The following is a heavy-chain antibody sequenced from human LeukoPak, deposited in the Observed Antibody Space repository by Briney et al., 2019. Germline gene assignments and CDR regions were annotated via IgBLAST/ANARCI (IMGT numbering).Heavy chain of an antibody. V-gene: IGHV3-7*01. D-gene: IGHD3-22*01. CDR1: GFTFSSHR. CDR2: IKKDGSEK. J-gene: IGHJ4*02. Sequence: GGSLRLSCAASGFTFSSHRMSWVRQAPGKGLEWVANIKKDGSEKYYVDSVKGRFAISRDNAKTSLYLQMNSLRAEDTTVYYCAKDGNYYDSSSYYLRYWGQGTLVTVSS. CDR3: AKDGNYYDSSSYYLRY.